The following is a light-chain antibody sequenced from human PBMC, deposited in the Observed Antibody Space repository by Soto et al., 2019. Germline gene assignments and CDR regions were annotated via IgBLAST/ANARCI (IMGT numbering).Light chain of an antibody. CDR3: AAWDDSLSGPV. V-gene: IGLV1-47*02. J-gene: IGLJ3*02. Sequence: QSVLTQPPSASGTPGQRVTISCSGSSSNIGRNPVYWYQQVPGTAPKLLFYTNDQRPSGVPDRFSGSKSGTSASLAISWLRSEYEADYYCAAWDDSLSGPVFGGGTKLNVL. CDR1: SSNIGRNP. CDR2: TND.